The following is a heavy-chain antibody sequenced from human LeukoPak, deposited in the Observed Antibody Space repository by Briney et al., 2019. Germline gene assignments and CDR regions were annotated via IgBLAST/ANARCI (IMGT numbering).Heavy chain of an antibody. V-gene: IGHV4-38-2*02. CDR1: GYSISSGYY. D-gene: IGHD1-26*01. CDR3: ARDGRFPPEVLPRYFDY. J-gene: IGHJ4*02. CDR2: IYHSGST. Sequence: PSETLSLTCTVSGYSISSGYYWGWIRQPPGKGLEWIGEIYHSGSTNYNPSLKSRVTISVETSKNQFSLKLSSVTAADTAVYYCARDGRFPPEVLPRYFDYWGQGTLVTVSS.